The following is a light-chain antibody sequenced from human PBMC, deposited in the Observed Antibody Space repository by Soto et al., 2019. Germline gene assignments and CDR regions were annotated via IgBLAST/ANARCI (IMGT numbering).Light chain of an antibody. V-gene: IGKV2-30*01. CDR1: GSLVATDGITY. J-gene: IGKJ1*01. CDR2: KVS. Sequence: DVVITQSPVSLPVNIGEMGEISCRSGGSLVATDGITYLNWFHQRPGQSPRRLIYKVSDRDSGVPDRFRGSGSGTDFTLRISRVEAEDVGIYSCMQGTHWPRTFGQGTKVDIK. CDR3: MQGTHWPRT.